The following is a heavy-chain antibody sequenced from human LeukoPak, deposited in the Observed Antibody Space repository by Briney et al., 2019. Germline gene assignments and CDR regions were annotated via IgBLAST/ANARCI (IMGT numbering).Heavy chain of an antibody. J-gene: IGHJ3*02. Sequence: GGSLRLSCAASGFAFSSYSMNWVRQAPGKGLEWVSSISSSTYYIYYADSVKGRFTISRDNAKNSLYLQMNSLRAEDTAVYYCARERGNLRGDAFDIWGQGTMVTVSS. CDR3: ARERGNLRGDAFDI. CDR2: ISSSTYYI. D-gene: IGHD1-26*01. V-gene: IGHV3-21*01. CDR1: GFAFSSYS.